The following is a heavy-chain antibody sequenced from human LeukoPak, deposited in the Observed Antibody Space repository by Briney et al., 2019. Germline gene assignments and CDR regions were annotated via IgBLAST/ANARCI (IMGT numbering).Heavy chain of an antibody. CDR1: GYTFTGYY. J-gene: IGHJ5*02. V-gene: IGHV1-2*02. CDR2: INPNSGGT. Sequence: GASVKVSCKASGYTFTGYYMHWVRQAPGQGLEWMGWINPNSGGTNYAQKFQGRVTMTRDTSISKAYMELSRLRSDDTAVYYCARDESVRADGYQSSWGQGTLVTVPS. D-gene: IGHD3-22*01. CDR3: ARDESVRADGYQSS.